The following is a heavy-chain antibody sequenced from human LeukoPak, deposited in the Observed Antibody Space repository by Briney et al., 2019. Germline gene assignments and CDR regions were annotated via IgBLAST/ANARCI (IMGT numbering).Heavy chain of an antibody. D-gene: IGHD5-18*01. CDR3: ARARHSPCYFDL. V-gene: IGHV4-59*01. CDR2: IYYSGST. Sequence: SETLSLTCTVSGGSISSYYWSWIRQPPGKGLEWIGYIYYSGSTNYNPSLKSRVTISVDTSKNQFSLKLSSVTAADTAVYYCARARHSPCYFDLWGRGTLLTVSS. CDR1: GGSISSYY. J-gene: IGHJ2*01.